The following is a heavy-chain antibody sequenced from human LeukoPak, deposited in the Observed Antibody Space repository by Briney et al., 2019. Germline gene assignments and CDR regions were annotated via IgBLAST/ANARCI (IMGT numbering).Heavy chain of an antibody. V-gene: IGHV4-4*08. Sequence: PSETLSLTCTTSGVSISRFYWSWVRQPPGKGLEWIGNIYSGVPTYFNASLKSRVFISVGKSKNQFSLNLAAVAAADTAMYYCVQTTGWPGFDYWGQGILVTVSS. J-gene: IGHJ4*02. D-gene: IGHD6-19*01. CDR1: GVSISRFY. CDR3: VQTTGWPGFDY. CDR2: IYSGVPT.